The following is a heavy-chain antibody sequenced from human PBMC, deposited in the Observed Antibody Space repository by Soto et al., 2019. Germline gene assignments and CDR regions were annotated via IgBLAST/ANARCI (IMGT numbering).Heavy chain of an antibody. D-gene: IGHD4-17*01. Sequence: PSETLSLTCTVSGGSISSGGYYWSWNPPHPGKGLEWIAYIYYSGSTYYTPSLKSRVTISVDTSKNQFSLKLSSVTAADTAVYYCATYDYGAFDIWGQGTMVTVS. V-gene: IGHV4-31*03. CDR1: GGSISSGGYY. J-gene: IGHJ3*02. CDR2: IYYSGST. CDR3: ATYDYGAFDI.